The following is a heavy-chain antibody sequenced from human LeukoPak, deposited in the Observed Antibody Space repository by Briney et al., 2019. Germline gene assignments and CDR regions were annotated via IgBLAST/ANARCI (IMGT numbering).Heavy chain of an antibody. CDR1: GKSFSGYY. CDR3: ARGRVSVTGYYFAMDV. Sequence: SETLSFTCTVYGKSFSGYYWTCIRQSPGKGLEWIGEINHSGSTNYNPSLKSRVSISIDTSKNHLSLKLSSVTAADTAVYYCARGRVSVTGYYFAMDVWGQGTTVTVSS. V-gene: IGHV4-34*01. CDR2: INHSGST. J-gene: IGHJ6*02. D-gene: IGHD2-21*02.